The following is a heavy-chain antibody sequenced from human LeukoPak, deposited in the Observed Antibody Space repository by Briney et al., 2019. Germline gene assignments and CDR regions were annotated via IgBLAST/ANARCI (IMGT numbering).Heavy chain of an antibody. J-gene: IGHJ4*02. CDR1: GFTFSSYG. CDR2: ISSNGGST. V-gene: IGHV3-64D*06. CDR3: VKGDIVVMVAAGFDY. Sequence: PGGSLRLSCAASGFTFSSYGMHWVRQAPGKGLEYVSAISSNGGSTYYADSVKGRFTISRDNSKNTLYLQMSSLRAEDTAVYYCVKGDIVVMVAAGFDYWGQGTLVTVSS. D-gene: IGHD2-15*01.